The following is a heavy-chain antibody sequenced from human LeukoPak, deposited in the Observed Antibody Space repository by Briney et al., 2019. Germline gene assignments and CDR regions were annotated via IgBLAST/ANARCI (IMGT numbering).Heavy chain of an antibody. D-gene: IGHD2-15*01. CDR2: IVPIIGTA. CDR3: GRDQRPSCLGGICYSGDY. J-gene: IGHJ4*02. V-gene: IGHV1-69*13. Sequence: GASVKVSCKASGGTFHSYIVTWVRQAPGQGLEWMGGIVPIIGTANYAQKFQGRVTITADDSTSTAYMELRSLRSEDTAIYYCGRDQRPSCLGGICYSGDYWGQGTLVTVTS. CDR1: GGTFHSYI.